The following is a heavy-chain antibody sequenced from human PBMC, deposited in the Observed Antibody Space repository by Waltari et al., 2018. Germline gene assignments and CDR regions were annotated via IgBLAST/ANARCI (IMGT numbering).Heavy chain of an antibody. Sequence: QITLKESGPTLVKPTQTLTLTCTFSGFSLSTSGVGVGWIRQTPGKALEWLARIYWADDKCYSPSLKRRLTITKDTSKNQVVLIMTNMDPVDTATYYCTHRQPAARSFDYWGQGTLVTVSS. CDR1: GFSLSTSGVG. D-gene: IGHD6-6*01. CDR3: THRQPAARSFDY. CDR2: IYWADDK. V-gene: IGHV2-5*02. J-gene: IGHJ4*02.